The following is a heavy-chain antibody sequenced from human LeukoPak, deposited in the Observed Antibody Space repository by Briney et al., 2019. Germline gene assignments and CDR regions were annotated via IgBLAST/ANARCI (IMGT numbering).Heavy chain of an antibody. Sequence: GGSLRLSCAASGFTFSSYAMHWVRQAPGKGLEWVADIQYDGGKTHYADSVKGRFTISRDNPKNTLDLQINSLRAEDTAVYYCARARKTKGGIDVWGQGTTVTVSS. D-gene: IGHD1-1*01. CDR1: GFTFSSYA. J-gene: IGHJ6*02. V-gene: IGHV3-33*08. CDR3: ARARKTKGGIDV. CDR2: IQYDGGKT.